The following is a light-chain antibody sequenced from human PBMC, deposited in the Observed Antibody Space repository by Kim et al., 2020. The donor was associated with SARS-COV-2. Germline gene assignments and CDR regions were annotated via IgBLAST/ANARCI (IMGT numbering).Light chain of an antibody. CDR2: GAS. J-gene: IGKJ4*01. V-gene: IGKV3-15*01. Sequence: EIVMTRSPATLSVSPGERATLSCRASRSVSSHLAWYQQKPGQGPRLLIYGASTRATGVPDRFSGSGSGTDFTLTISSLHSEDFAVYYCQHYVNWPLTFGGGTKLEI. CDR3: QHYVNWPLT. CDR1: RSVSSH.